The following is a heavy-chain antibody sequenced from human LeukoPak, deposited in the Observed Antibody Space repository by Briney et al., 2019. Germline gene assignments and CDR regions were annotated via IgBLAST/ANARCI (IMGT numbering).Heavy chain of an antibody. CDR3: ARDLRPDVPTAPTPDS. Sequence: GGSLRLSCVASGFTFSFYTMNWVRQAPGQGLEWVSSISSYSHYLYYADSVKGRFTISRDNAKNSVYLEMNSLRTEDTAVYFCARDLRPDVPTAPTPDSWGQGTLITVSS. CDR1: GFTFSFYT. J-gene: IGHJ5*02. V-gene: IGHV3-21*06. D-gene: IGHD2-21*02. CDR2: ISSYSHYL.